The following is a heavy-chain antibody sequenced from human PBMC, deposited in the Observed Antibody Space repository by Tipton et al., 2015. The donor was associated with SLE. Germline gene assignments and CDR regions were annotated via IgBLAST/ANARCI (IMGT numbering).Heavy chain of an antibody. J-gene: IGHJ3*02. Sequence: GLVKPSETLSLSCDVSGYSISSGYYWGWIRQPPGKGLEWIGSIHQSGGTNYNPALKSRVTISMDTSKIQFSLKLNSVTATDTAVYFCARRSVQEAFDIWGQGTMVTVSS. D-gene: IGHD1-1*01. CDR3: ARRSVQEAFDI. CDR2: IHQSGGT. CDR1: GYSISSGYY. V-gene: IGHV4-38-2*01.